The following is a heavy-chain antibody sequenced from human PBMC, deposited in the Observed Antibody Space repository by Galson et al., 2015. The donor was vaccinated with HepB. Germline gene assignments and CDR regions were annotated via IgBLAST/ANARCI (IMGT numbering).Heavy chain of an antibody. Sequence: SLRLSCAASGFTFSTYGMHWVRQAPGKGLEWVALIGHDGDSIRYADSVKGRFTISRDNSKNTLYVQMDSLRAEDTATYYCARDKEVGKSFDSWGQGPLLIVS. D-gene: IGHD1-26*01. CDR2: IGHDGDSI. J-gene: IGHJ4*02. V-gene: IGHV3-33*01. CDR3: ARDKEVGKSFDS. CDR1: GFTFSTYG.